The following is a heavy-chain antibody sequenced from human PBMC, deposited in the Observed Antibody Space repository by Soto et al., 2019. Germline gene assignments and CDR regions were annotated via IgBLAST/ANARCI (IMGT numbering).Heavy chain of an antibody. V-gene: IGHV4-31*03. D-gene: IGHD3-22*01. CDR1: GGSINSGGYC. J-gene: IGHJ1*01. CDR2: ISYGGST. Sequence: QVQLQESGPGLVKPSQTLSLTCTVSGGSINSGGYCWSWIRQHPGKGLVWIGCISYGGSTSYNLSLXSXXTIYERTSKNQFSLKLTSVTDADTAVYYCSRGIVVWGQGALITGCS. CDR3: SRGIVV.